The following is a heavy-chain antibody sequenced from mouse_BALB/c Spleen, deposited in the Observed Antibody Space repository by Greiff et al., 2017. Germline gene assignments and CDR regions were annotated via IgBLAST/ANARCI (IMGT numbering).Heavy chain of an antibody. V-gene: IGHV3-2*02. J-gene: IGHJ4*01. CDR3: ARRGRDAMDY. CDR2: ISYSGST. D-gene: IGHD3-3*01. Sequence: VQLQQSGPGLVKPSQSLSLTCTVTGYSITSDYAWNWIRQFPGNKLEWMGYISYSGSTSYNPSLKSRISITRDTSKNQFFLQLNSVTTEDTATYYCARRGRDAMDYWGQGTSVTVSS. CDR1: GYSITSDYA.